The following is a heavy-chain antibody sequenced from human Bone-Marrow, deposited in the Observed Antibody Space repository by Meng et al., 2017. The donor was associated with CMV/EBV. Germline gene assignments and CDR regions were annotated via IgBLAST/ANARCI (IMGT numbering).Heavy chain of an antibody. J-gene: IGHJ4*02. V-gene: IGHV3-30*02. CDR3: AKDRPAAATIDY. Sequence: LSLTCAASGFTFSSYAMSWVRQAPGKGLEWVAFIRYDGSNKYYADSVKGRFTISRDNSKNTLYLQMNSLRAEDTAVYYCAKDRPAAATIDYWGQGTLVTVSS. CDR1: GFTFSSYA. CDR2: IRYDGSNK. D-gene: IGHD6-13*01.